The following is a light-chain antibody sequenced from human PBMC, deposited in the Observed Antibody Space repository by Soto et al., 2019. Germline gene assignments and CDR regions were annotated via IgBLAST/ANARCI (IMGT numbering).Light chain of an antibody. CDR1: SSNIGSNT. CDR2: SNN. J-gene: IGLJ1*01. V-gene: IGLV1-44*01. Sequence: SVLTQPPSASGTPGQRVTISCSGSSSNIGSNTVNWYQQLPGTAPKLLIYSNNQRPSGVPDRFSGSKSGTSASLAISGLQSEDGADYYCAAWDDSLNGSYVFGTGTKVTVL. CDR3: AAWDDSLNGSYV.